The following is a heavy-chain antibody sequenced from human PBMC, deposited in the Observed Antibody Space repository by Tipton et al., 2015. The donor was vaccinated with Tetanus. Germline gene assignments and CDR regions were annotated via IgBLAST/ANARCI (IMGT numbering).Heavy chain of an antibody. CDR3: ARDFNYVWGSYRSSNFDY. CDR1: GYTFTGYY. J-gene: IGHJ4*02. V-gene: IGHV1-2*02. D-gene: IGHD3-16*02. CDR2: INPNSSGT. Sequence: QVQLVQSGAEVKKPGASVKVSCKASGYTFTGYYMHWVRQAPGQGLEWMGWINPNSSGTNYAQKFQGRVALTRDTSISTAYMELSRLRSDDPAVYYGARDFNYVWGSYRSSNFDYWGQGTLVTVSS.